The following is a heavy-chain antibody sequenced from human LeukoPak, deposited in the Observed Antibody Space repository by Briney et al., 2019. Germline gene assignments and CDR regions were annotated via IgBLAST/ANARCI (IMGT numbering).Heavy chain of an antibody. Sequence: GGSLRLSCAASGFTFSNYWMTWVRQAPGKGLECVANMKEDGSEIYYVDSVKGRFTISRDNAKNSLYLQMNSLRAEDTAVYYCTRGKDSSFDYWGQGTLVTVSS. J-gene: IGHJ4*02. CDR3: TRGKDSSFDY. CDR1: GFTFSNYW. V-gene: IGHV3-7*02. CDR2: MKEDGSEI. D-gene: IGHD2-15*01.